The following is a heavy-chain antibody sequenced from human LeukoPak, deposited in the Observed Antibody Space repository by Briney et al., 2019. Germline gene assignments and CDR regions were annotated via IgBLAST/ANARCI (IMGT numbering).Heavy chain of an antibody. J-gene: IGHJ4*02. V-gene: IGHV3-30*18. Sequence: PGGSLRLSCAASGLIFETYGMHWVRQAPGKGLEWVGVISKNGSNTYYGDSVKGRFTISRDNTNNTLSLQMNGLTTEDTGVYFCVKGRRGSSYVHYFDSWGQGTLVTVSS. CDR2: ISKNGSNT. CDR1: GLIFETYG. CDR3: VKGRRGSSYVHYFDS. D-gene: IGHD5-18*01.